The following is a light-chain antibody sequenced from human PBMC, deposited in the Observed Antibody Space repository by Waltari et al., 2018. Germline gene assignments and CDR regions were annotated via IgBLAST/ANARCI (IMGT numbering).Light chain of an antibody. V-gene: IGKV3-20*01. CDR2: EAS. J-gene: IGKJ1*01. CDR1: QSVSRF. CDR3: QKYGTLPAT. Sequence: EIVLTQSPGTLSLPPGERATLSCRASQSVSRFLAWYQQKHGQTPRLLIYEASSRATDIPDRFSGSGSGTDFSLTISRLEPEDFAVYYCQKYGTLPATFGQGTKVEIK.